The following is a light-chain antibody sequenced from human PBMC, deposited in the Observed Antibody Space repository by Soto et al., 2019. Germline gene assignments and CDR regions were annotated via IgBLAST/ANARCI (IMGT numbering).Light chain of an antibody. CDR2: AAS. V-gene: IGKV1-12*01. Sequence: DIQMTQSPSSVSASVGDRVTITCRASQGISSWLAWYQQKPGKAPKLLIYAASSLQSGVPSRFSGSGSGTDVSRTIRGLQPDGFATYYCLQIYSTPPQTFGGGTKVDIK. J-gene: IGKJ4*02. CDR3: LQIYSTPPQT. CDR1: QGISSW.